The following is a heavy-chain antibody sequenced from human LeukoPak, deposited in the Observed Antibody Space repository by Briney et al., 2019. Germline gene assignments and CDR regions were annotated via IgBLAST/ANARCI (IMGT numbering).Heavy chain of an antibody. CDR1: GLSFSSYS. J-gene: IGHJ4*02. CDR3: AKDAAGPEY. CDR2: ISASGRDT. V-gene: IGHV3-23*01. Sequence: GESLRLSCVVSGLSFSSYSMTWVRQAQANGLEWVSGISASGRDTWFPDSVKGRFTISRDNSKNTLFLQMNSLRVEDTAIYYCAKDAAGPEYWGQGTLVTVSS. D-gene: IGHD6-13*01.